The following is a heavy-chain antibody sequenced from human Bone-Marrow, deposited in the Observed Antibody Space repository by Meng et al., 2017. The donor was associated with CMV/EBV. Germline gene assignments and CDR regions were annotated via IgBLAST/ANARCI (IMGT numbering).Heavy chain of an antibody. J-gene: IGHJ4*02. Sequence: GESLKIPCSGSGFTFGDYAFSWVRQAPGKGLEWVGFIRSKGYDGTTEYGASVKGRVTISRDDYKNIAYLQINGLKTEDTAVYYFTRVLYCRRDSCYTSDYWGQGKLVNVSS. V-gene: IGHV3-49*04. CDR2: IRSKGYDGTT. CDR3: TRVLYCRRDSCYTSDY. D-gene: IGHD2-2*02. CDR1: GFTFGDYA.